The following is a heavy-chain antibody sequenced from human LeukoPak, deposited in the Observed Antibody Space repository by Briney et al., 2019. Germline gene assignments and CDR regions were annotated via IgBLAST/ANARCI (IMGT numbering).Heavy chain of an antibody. CDR2: INHSGST. Sequence: SETLSLTCAAYGGSFSGYYWSWIRQPPGKGLEWIGEINHSGSTNYNPSLKSRVTISVDTSKNQFSLKLGSVTAADTAVYYCARHTVTTYLGIKDYWGQGTLVTVSS. CDR1: GGSFSGYY. CDR3: ARHTVTTYLGIKDY. J-gene: IGHJ4*02. D-gene: IGHD4-17*01. V-gene: IGHV4-34*01.